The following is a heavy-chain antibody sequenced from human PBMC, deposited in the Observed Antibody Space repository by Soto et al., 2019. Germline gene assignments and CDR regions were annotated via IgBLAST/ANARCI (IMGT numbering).Heavy chain of an antibody. CDR2: ISYDGSNK. CDR1: GFTFSSYG. J-gene: IGHJ6*02. Sequence: HPGGSLRLSCAASGFTFSSYGMHWVRQAPGKGLEWVAVISYDGSNKYYADSVKGRFTISRDNSKNTLYLQMNSLRAEDTAVYYCAKEGYCISTSCRGPYGMDVWGQGTTVTVSS. CDR3: AKEGYCISTSCRGPYGMDV. D-gene: IGHD2-2*01. V-gene: IGHV3-30*18.